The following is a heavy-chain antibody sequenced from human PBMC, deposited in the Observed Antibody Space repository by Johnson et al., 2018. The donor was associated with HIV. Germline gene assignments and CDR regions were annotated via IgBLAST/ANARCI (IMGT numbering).Heavy chain of an antibody. D-gene: IGHD1-26*01. V-gene: IGHV3-30*18. CDR3: AKDMRPVRGWGGGSYRGVSDAFDI. J-gene: IGHJ3*02. CDR1: GFTFSSYG. CDR2: ISYDGSNK. Sequence: QMLLVESGGGVVQPGRSLRLSCAASGFTFSSYGMHWVRQAPGKGLEWVAVISYDGSNKYYADSAKGRFTISRDNSKNTLYLQMSSLRAEDTAVYYCAKDMRPVRGWGGGSYRGVSDAFDIWGQGTMVTVSS.